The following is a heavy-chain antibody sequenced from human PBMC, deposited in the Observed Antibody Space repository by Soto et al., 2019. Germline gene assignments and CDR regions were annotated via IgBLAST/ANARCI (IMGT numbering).Heavy chain of an antibody. J-gene: IGHJ6*02. Sequence: PGGSLRLSCAASGFTFSSYAMHWVRQAPGKGLEWVAVISYDGSNKYYADSVKGRFTIPRDNSKNTLYLQMNSLRAEDTAVYYCARDLDYGSVHYGMDVRGQGTTVTVSS. D-gene: IGHD3-10*01. CDR3: ARDLDYGSVHYGMDV. CDR2: ISYDGSNK. V-gene: IGHV3-30-3*01. CDR1: GFTFSSYA.